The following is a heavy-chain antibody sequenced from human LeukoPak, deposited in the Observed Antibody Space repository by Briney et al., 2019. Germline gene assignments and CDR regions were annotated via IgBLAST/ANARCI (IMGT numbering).Heavy chain of an antibody. CDR3: ATHYSEGYYYYYIDV. D-gene: IGHD4-11*01. J-gene: IGHJ6*03. CDR1: GGSFSGYY. Sequence: SETLSLTCAVYGGSFSGYYLSWIRQPPGKGLEWIGEINHSGSTNYNPSLKSRVTISVDTSKNQFYLKLSSVTASDTDVYYCATHYSEGYYYYYIDVWGKGTTVTVSS. CDR2: INHSGST. V-gene: IGHV4-34*01.